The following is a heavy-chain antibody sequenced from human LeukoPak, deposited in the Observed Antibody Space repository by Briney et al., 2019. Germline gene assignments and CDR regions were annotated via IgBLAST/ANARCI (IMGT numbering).Heavy chain of an antibody. CDR1: GYTFTSYY. D-gene: IGHD4-17*01. V-gene: IGHV1-2*02. CDR3: ARVSPYGDFDC. Sequence: ASVTLSCTSSGYTFTSYYIHWGRQPPGQGLGRLGWVNPNTGGTNIAPKFQGRGTMTRDTTIRMTYMELTSMKSDDTAVYYCARVSPYGDFDCWGQGTLVTVSS. J-gene: IGHJ4*02. CDR2: VNPNTGGT.